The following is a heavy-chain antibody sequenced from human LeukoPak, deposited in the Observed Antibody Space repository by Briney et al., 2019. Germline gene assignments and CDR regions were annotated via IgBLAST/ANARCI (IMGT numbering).Heavy chain of an antibody. Sequence: SETLSLTCAVYGGSFSGYYWSWIRQPPGKGLEWIGEINHSGSTNYNPSLKSRVTISVDTSKNQFSLKLSSVTAADTAVYYCARDYDVLTAYPPTQLFDPWGKGTTVTISS. D-gene: IGHD3-9*01. J-gene: IGHJ6*04. CDR2: INHSGST. CDR3: ARDYDVLTAYPPTQLFDP. CDR1: GGSFSGYY. V-gene: IGHV4-34*01.